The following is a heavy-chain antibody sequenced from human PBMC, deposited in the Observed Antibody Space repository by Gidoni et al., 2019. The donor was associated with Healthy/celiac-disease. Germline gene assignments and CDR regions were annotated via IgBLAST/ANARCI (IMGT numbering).Heavy chain of an antibody. J-gene: IGHJ6*02. D-gene: IGHD5-12*01. V-gene: IGHV3-30*18. CDR1: GFTFSSYG. CDR2: ISYDGSNK. Sequence: QVQLVESGGGVVQPGRSLRLSCAASGFTFSSYGMHWVRQAPGKGLEWVAVISYDGSNKYYADSVKGRFTISRDNSKNTLYLQMNSLRAEDTAVYYCAKDRVEMATRGYYYYGMDVWGQGTTVTVSS. CDR3: AKDRVEMATRGYYYYGMDV.